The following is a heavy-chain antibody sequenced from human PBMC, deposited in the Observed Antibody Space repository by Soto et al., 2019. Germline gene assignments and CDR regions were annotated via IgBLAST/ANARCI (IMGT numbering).Heavy chain of an antibody. Sequence: VQLVQSGAEVKKSGSSVRVSCKASGYSFINYYVHWVRRAPGQGLEWMGVVNPNGGNTTYAQRLRGRLAVTTETSTSTVYLELSSLRSEDAAVYYCARDRPTVDADYGMDVWGQGTTVTVSS. D-gene: IGHD1-1*01. CDR2: VNPNGGNT. CDR1: GYSFINYY. CDR3: ARDRPTVDADYGMDV. V-gene: IGHV1-46*01. J-gene: IGHJ6*02.